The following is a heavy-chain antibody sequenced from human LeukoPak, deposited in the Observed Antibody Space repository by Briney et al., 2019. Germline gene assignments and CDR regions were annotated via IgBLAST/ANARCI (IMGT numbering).Heavy chain of an antibody. J-gene: IGHJ6*02. Sequence: ASVKVSCKASGYTFTSYGISWVRQAPGQGLEWMGWISAYNGNTNYAQKLQGRVTMTTDTSTSTAYMELRSLRSGDTAVYYCARDSGSGWYYYYYGMDVWGQGTTVTVSS. CDR2: ISAYNGNT. D-gene: IGHD6-19*01. V-gene: IGHV1-18*01. CDR1: GYTFTSYG. CDR3: ARDSGSGWYYYYYGMDV.